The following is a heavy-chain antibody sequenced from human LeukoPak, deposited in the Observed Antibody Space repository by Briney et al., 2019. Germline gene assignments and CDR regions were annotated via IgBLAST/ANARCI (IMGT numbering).Heavy chain of an antibody. CDR1: GYSISSGYY. D-gene: IGHD3-3*01. CDR3: ARAAIFGVVTYYYYYYMDV. V-gene: IGHV4-38-2*02. J-gene: IGHJ6*03. Sequence: PSETLSLTCTVSGYSISSGYYWSWIRQPPGKGLEWIGEINHSGSTNYNPSLKSRVTISVDTSKNQFSLKLSSVTAADTAVYYCARAAIFGVVTYYYYYYMDVWGKGTTVTVSS. CDR2: INHSGST.